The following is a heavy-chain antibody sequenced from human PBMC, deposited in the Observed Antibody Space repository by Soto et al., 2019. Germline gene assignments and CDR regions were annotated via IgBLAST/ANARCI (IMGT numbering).Heavy chain of an antibody. Sequence: QVTVKESGPVLVKPTETLTLTCTVSGFSLSNAGLGVSWIRQPPGTALEWLAHIFSNDEKSYSTSLKSRLTISKDTSKSQVVLTMTNMDPVDTAAYYCASTYTTSSYWFDPWGQGTLVTVSS. CDR2: IFSNDEK. D-gene: IGHD6-13*01. J-gene: IGHJ5*02. V-gene: IGHV2-26*04. CDR3: ASTYTTSSYWFDP. CDR1: GFSLSNAGLG.